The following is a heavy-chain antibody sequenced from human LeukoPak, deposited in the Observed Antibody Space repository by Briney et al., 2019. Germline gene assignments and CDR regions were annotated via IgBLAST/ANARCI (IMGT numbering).Heavy chain of an antibody. CDR2: ISSSSSYI. CDR3: ARDPTKYRWYGNDY. Sequence: GGSLRLSCAASGFTFSSYSMNWVRQAPGKGLEWVSSISSSSSYIYYADSVKGRFTISRDNAKNSLYLQMNSLRAEDTAVYYCARDPTKYRWYGNDYWGQGTLVTVSS. D-gene: IGHD6-13*01. J-gene: IGHJ4*02. CDR1: GFTFSSYS. V-gene: IGHV3-21*01.